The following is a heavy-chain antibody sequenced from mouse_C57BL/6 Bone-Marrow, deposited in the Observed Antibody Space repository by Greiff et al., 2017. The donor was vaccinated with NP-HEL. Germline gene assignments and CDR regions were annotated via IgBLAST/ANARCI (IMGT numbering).Heavy chain of an antibody. CDR3: AREGDGNYEGWYFDV. J-gene: IGHJ1*03. Sequence: EVQLQQSGPGLVKPSQSLSLTCSVTGYSITSGYYWNWIRQFPGNKLEWMGYISYDGSNNYNPSLKNRISITRDTSKNQFFLKLNSVTTEDTATYYCAREGDGNYEGWYFDVWGTGTTVTVSS. CDR1: GYSITSGYY. V-gene: IGHV3-6*01. CDR2: ISYDGSN. D-gene: IGHD2-1*01.